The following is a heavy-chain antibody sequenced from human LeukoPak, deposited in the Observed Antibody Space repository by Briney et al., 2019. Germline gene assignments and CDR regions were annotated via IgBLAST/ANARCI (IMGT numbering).Heavy chain of an antibody. CDR3: ARGSGLGAYYYYFGMDV. Sequence: GGSLRLSCAASGFTVSSNYMSWVRQAPGKGLEWVSVIYSGGSTYYADSVKGRFTISRDNSKNTLYLQMNSLRAEDTAVYYCARGSGLGAYYYYFGMDVWGQGTTVTVSS. CDR1: GFTVSSNY. J-gene: IGHJ6*02. CDR2: IYSGGST. D-gene: IGHD3-16*01. V-gene: IGHV3-66*01.